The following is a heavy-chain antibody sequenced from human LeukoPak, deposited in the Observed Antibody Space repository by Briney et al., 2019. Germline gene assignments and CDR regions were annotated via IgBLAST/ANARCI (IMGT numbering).Heavy chain of an antibody. CDR3: ARGDLIYDFWSGYRNYYGMDV. J-gene: IGHJ6*02. CDR2: ISYDGSNK. V-gene: IGHV3-30-3*01. D-gene: IGHD3-3*01. Sequence: GGSLRLSCAASGFTFSSYAMHWVRQAPGKGLEWVAVISYDGSNKYYADSVKGRFTISRDNSKNTLYLQMNSLRAEDTAVYYCARGDLIYDFWSGYRNYYGMDVWGQGATVTVSS. CDR1: GFTFSSYA.